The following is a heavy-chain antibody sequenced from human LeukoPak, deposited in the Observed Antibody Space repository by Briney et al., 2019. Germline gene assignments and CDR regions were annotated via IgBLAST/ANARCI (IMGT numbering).Heavy chain of an antibody. CDR1: GYTFTSYD. D-gene: IGHD3-3*01. Sequence: ASVKVSCKASGYTFTSYDINWVRQATGQGLEWMGWMNPNSGNTGYAQKFQGRVTMTRNTSISTAYMELSSLRSEDTAVYYCAGTSYDFWSGYYTGMGTNWFDPWGQGTLVTVSP. CDR2: MNPNSGNT. J-gene: IGHJ5*02. V-gene: IGHV1-8*01. CDR3: AGTSYDFWSGYYTGMGTNWFDP.